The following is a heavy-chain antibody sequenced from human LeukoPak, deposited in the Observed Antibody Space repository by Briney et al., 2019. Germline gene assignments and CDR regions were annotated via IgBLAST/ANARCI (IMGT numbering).Heavy chain of an antibody. CDR3: ARADYYDSSPLYYFDY. D-gene: IGHD3-22*01. V-gene: IGHV3-20*04. Sequence: GGSLRLSCAASGFTFDDYGMSWVRHAPGKGLEWVSGINWNGGSTGYADSVKGRFTISRDNAKNSLYLQMNSLRAEDTALYYCARADYYDSSPLYYFDYWGQGTLVTVSS. J-gene: IGHJ4*02. CDR2: INWNGGST. CDR1: GFTFDDYG.